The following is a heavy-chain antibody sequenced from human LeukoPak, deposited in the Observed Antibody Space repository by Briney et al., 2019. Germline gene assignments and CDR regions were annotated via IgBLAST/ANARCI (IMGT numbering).Heavy chain of an antibody. D-gene: IGHD1-26*01. Sequence: GGSPRLSCAASGFTFSDYYMSWIRQAPGKGLEWVSYISSSSSYTNYADSVKGRFTISRDNAKNSLYLQMNSLRAEDTAVYYCARGMGATRIDYWGQGTLVTVSS. V-gene: IGHV3-11*05. CDR3: ARGMGATRIDY. CDR1: GFTFSDYY. CDR2: ISSSSSYT. J-gene: IGHJ4*02.